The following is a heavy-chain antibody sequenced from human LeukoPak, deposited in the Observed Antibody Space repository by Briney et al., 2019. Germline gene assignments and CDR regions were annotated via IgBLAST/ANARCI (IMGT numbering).Heavy chain of an antibody. CDR1: GFPFSNYW. CDR2: TSSSGSTI. V-gene: IGHV3-48*04. CDR3: AELGITMIGGV. J-gene: IGHJ6*04. Sequence: GSLPLSCPASGFPFSNYWMNWVRQAPGKGLEWVSYTSSSGSTIYYADSVKGRFTISRDNAKNSLYLQMNSLRAEDTAVYYCAELGITMIGGVWGKGTTVTISS. D-gene: IGHD3-10*02.